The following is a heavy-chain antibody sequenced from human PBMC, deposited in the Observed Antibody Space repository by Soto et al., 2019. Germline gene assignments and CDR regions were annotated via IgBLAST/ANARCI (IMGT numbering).Heavy chain of an antibody. Sequence: QVQLVQSGAEVKKPGSSVKVSCKSSGGTFSSYAISWVRQAPGQGLEWVGGIIPIFGTTNYAQRFQGRVTITADDSTTTAYMELSNLRSDDTAVYYCARDSPYRGDYWYWFDPWGQGTLVSVSS. CDR1: GGTFSSYA. CDR2: IIPIFGTT. J-gene: IGHJ5*02. D-gene: IGHD1-26*01. V-gene: IGHV1-69*01. CDR3: ARDSPYRGDYWYWFDP.